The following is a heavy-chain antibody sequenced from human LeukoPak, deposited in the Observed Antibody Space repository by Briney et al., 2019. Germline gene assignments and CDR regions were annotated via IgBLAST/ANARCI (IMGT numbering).Heavy chain of an antibody. Sequence: GGSLRLSCAVSGFTVSSNYMSWVRQAPGKGLEWVSVIYSGGSTYYADSVKGRITISRDKSKNTLYLQMNSLRAEDTAVYYCARIDSGYSYGLVGHWGQGTLVTVSS. D-gene: IGHD5-18*01. CDR2: IYSGGST. V-gene: IGHV3-53*01. CDR1: GFTVSSNY. CDR3: ARIDSGYSYGLVGH. J-gene: IGHJ4*02.